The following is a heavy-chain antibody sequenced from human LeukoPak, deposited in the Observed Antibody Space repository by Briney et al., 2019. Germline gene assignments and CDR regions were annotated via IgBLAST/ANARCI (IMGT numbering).Heavy chain of an antibody. CDR2: ITSRTDGGTT. CDR3: TTALITVTNFGRYYFDY. Sequence: PGGSLRLSCAASGFTFSDAWMTWVRQAPGKGLEWVGRITSRTDGGTTDYAAPVKGRFTMSGDDSKNTLYLQMNSLKTEDTAVYYCTTALITVTNFGRYYFDYWGQGTLVTVSS. D-gene: IGHD4-17*01. J-gene: IGHJ4*02. CDR1: GFTFSDAW. V-gene: IGHV3-15*01.